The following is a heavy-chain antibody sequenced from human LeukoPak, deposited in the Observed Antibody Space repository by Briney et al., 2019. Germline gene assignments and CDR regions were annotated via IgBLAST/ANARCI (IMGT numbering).Heavy chain of an antibody. D-gene: IGHD6-19*01. CDR1: GGSISSYY. CDR3: ARNIEWLALDY. V-gene: IGHV4-59*01. Sequence: SETLSLTCTVSGGSISSYYWSWIRQPPGKGLEWIGYIYYSGSTNYNPSLKSRVNISVDTSKSQFSLKLSSVTAADTAVYYCARNIEWLALDYWGQGTLVTVSS. J-gene: IGHJ4*02. CDR2: IYYSGST.